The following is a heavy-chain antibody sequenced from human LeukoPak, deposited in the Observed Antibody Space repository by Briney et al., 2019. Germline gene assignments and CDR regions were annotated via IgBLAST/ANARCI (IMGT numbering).Heavy chain of an antibody. CDR2: IGGWSSPT. Sequence: GGSLRLSCATSGFSFSSYGMTWVRQAPGKGLEWVSYIGGWSSPTDYADSVKGRFTISRDNTRNSLYLQRNNLTVEDTAVYYCARDPGFSVARWGQGSLVFVSS. CDR3: ARDPGFSVAR. D-gene: IGHD3-3*01. CDR1: GFSFSSYG. V-gene: IGHV3-48*04. J-gene: IGHJ4*02.